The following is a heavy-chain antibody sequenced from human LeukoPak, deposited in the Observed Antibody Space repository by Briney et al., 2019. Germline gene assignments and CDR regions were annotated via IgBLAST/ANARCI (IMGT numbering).Heavy chain of an antibody. V-gene: IGHV3-7*01. D-gene: IGHD7-27*01. CDR2: IKTDGSQI. CDR3: ARDLNWETY. CDR1: GFTLSSYA. J-gene: IGHJ4*02. Sequence: GGSLRLSCVASGFTLSSYAVSWVRQAPGKGLEWVANIKTDGSQIYYVDSVKGRFTISRDNAKNSLYLQMNSLRAEDTAVYYCARDLNWETYWGQGTLVSVSS.